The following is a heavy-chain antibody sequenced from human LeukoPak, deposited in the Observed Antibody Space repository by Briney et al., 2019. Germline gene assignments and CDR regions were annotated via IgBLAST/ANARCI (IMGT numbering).Heavy chain of an antibody. CDR2: ISSSSSYI. CDR3: ATNYDILTGPPKDDAFDI. D-gene: IGHD3-9*01. CDR1: GFTYSDYC. Sequence: GGSLRLSCAASGFTYSDYCMLWMPEAPGKWLEWVAYISSSSSYINYEDSVKGRFTISRDNAKNSLYLQMNSLRAEDTAVYYCATNYDILTGPPKDDAFDIWGQGTMVTVSS. J-gene: IGHJ3*02. V-gene: IGHV3-11*03.